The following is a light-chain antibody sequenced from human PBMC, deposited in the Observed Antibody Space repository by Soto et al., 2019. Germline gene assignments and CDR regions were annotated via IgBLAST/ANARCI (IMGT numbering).Light chain of an antibody. CDR1: SSDVGGYAY. J-gene: IGLJ2*01. V-gene: IGLV2-14*01. CDR3: SSYTSSPTPV. Sequence: QSVLTQPASVSGSPGQTITISCTGTSSDVGGYAYVSWYQQYPGKVPKLVISEVSNRPSGVSHRFSVSRSGNTASLTISGLQAEDEADYNCSSYTSSPTPVFGGGTKVTVL. CDR2: EVS.